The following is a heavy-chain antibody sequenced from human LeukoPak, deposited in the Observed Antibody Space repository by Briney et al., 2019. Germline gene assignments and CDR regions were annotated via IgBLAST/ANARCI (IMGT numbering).Heavy chain of an antibody. CDR2: IKTKGDGGTA. V-gene: IGHV3-15*01. D-gene: IGHD2-21*02. CDR1: GFTFSNAW. Sequence: PGGSLRLSCAASGFTFSNAWMNWVRRAPGKGLEWVGRIKTKGDGGTADCAAPMKGRCTISRDDSKKTLYLQMDSLKTEDTAVYYCTTRVVTTNDYWGQGTLVTVSS. CDR3: TTRVVTTNDY. J-gene: IGHJ4*02.